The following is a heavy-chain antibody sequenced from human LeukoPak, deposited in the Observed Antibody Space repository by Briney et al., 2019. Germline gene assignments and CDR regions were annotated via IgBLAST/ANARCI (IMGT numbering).Heavy chain of an antibody. J-gene: IGHJ5*02. CDR3: AKDRNWNDVVSWFDP. Sequence: PGGSLRLSCAASGFTFSSYGMHWVRQAPGKGLEWVAVISYDGSNKYYADSVKGRFTISRDNSKNTLYLQMNSLRAEDTAVYYCAKDRNWNDVVSWFDPWGQGTLVTVSS. CDR1: GFTFSSYG. CDR2: ISYDGSNK. V-gene: IGHV3-30*18. D-gene: IGHD1-1*01.